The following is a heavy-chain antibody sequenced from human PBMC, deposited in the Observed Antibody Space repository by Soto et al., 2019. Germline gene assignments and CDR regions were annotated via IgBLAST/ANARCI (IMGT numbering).Heavy chain of an antibody. CDR2: MNPNSGNT. D-gene: IGHD3-3*01. Sequence: ASVKVYCKASGGTFSSYTINWVRQATGQGFEWMGWMNPNSGNTGYAQRFQGRVTMTRNTSINTAYMELSSLRSEDTAVYYCASPARNYDFWSGYSFDIWGQGTMVTVSS. J-gene: IGHJ3*02. CDR1: GGTFSSYT. CDR3: ASPARNYDFWSGYSFDI. V-gene: IGHV1-8*02.